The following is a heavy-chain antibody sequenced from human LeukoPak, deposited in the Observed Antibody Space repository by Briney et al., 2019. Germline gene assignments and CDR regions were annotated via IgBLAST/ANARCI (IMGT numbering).Heavy chain of an antibody. Sequence: ASVKVSCKASGYTFIGYYLHWVRQAPGQGLEWMGWINPNSGGTNYAQKFQGRVTMTRDTSISTAYMELSRLRSDDTAVYYCARDQGIAAAGTDFDYWGQGTLVTVSS. CDR1: GYTFIGYY. V-gene: IGHV1-2*02. D-gene: IGHD6-13*01. CDR3: ARDQGIAAAGTDFDY. J-gene: IGHJ4*02. CDR2: INPNSGGT.